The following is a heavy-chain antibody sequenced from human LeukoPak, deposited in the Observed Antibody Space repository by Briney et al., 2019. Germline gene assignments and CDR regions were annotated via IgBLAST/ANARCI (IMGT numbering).Heavy chain of an antibody. Sequence: RASVKVSCKASGYTFSNFGISGVRQAPGQGLEWMGWISGNNDNPNYGQKFQGRFTVTSDSSTRTAYMELKRLRSDDTAVYYCARDGTSTDDYWGQGTLVTVSS. J-gene: IGHJ4*02. D-gene: IGHD2-2*01. CDR2: ISGNNDNP. CDR1: GYTFSNFG. V-gene: IGHV1-18*01. CDR3: ARDGTSTDDY.